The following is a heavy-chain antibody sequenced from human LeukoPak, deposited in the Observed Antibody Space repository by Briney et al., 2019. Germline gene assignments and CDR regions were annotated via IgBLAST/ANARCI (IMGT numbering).Heavy chain of an antibody. D-gene: IGHD3-10*01. J-gene: IGHJ6*03. CDR3: ARWMVDPSGYYMDV. Sequence: PSQTLSLTCTVSGGSISSGSYYWSWIRQPAGKGLEWIGRIYTSGSTNYNPSLKSRVTISVDTSKNQFSLKLSSVTAADTAVYYCARWMVDPSGYYMDVWGKGTTVTVTS. CDR2: IYTSGST. CDR1: GGSISSGSYY. V-gene: IGHV4-61*02.